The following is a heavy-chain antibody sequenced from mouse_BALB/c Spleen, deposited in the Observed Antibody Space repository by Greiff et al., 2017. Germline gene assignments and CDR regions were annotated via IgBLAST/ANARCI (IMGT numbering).Heavy chain of an antibody. J-gene: IGHJ2*01. CDR1: GFTFSSFG. Sequence: EVKLMESGGGLVQPGGSRKLSCAASGFTFSSFGMHWVRQAPEKGLEWVAYISSGSSTIYYADTVKGRFTISRDNPKNTLFLQMTSLRSEDTAMYYCTSYTTENFDYWGQGTTLTVSS. D-gene: IGHD1-1*01. CDR2: ISSGSSTI. CDR3: TSYTTENFDY. V-gene: IGHV5-17*02.